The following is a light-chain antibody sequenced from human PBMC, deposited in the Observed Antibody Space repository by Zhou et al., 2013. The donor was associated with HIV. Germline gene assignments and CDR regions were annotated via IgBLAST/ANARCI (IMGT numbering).Light chain of an antibody. CDR2: KAS. J-gene: IGKJ2*01. Sequence: DIQMTQSPSSVSASVGDRVTITCRASQGISSWLAWYQQKPGKAPKLLIYKASRLESGVPSRFSGSGSGTEFTLTISNLQPDDFATYYCQEYNTESYTFGQGTKLESK. CDR3: QEYNTESYT. CDR1: QGISSW. V-gene: IGKV1-5*03.